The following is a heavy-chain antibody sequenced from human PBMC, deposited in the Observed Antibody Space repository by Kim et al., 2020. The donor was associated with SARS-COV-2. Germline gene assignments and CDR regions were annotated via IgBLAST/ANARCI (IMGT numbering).Heavy chain of an antibody. CDR2: ISGSGGST. CDR3: AKSAHCSSTSCPLHYYYYGMDV. D-gene: IGHD2-2*01. V-gene: IGHV3-23*01. CDR1: GFTFSSYA. J-gene: IGHJ6*02. Sequence: GGSLRLSCAASGFTFSSYAMSWVRQAPGKGLEWVSAISGSGGSTYYADSVKGRFTISRDNSKNTLYLQMNSLRAEDTAVYYCAKSAHCSSTSCPLHYYYYGMDVWGQGTTVTVSS.